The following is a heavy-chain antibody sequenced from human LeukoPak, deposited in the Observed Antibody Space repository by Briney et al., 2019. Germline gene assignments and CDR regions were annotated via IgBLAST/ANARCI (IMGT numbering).Heavy chain of an antibody. V-gene: IGHV1-46*01. Sequence: ASVKVSCKASGYTFTSYYMHWVRQAPGQGLEWMGIINPSGGSTSYAQKSQGRVTMTRDTSTSTVYMELSSLRSEDTAVYYCAREAYMGRWLQSDAFDIWGQGTMVTVSS. J-gene: IGHJ3*02. CDR3: AREAYMGRWLQSDAFDI. CDR1: GYTFTSYY. CDR2: INPSGGST. D-gene: IGHD5-24*01.